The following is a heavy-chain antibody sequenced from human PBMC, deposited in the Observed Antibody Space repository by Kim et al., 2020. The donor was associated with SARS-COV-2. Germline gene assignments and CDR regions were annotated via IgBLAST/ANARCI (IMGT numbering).Heavy chain of an antibody. CDR2: ISSNEGST. J-gene: IGHJ4*01. Sequence: GGSLRLSCSASGFTFSSYAMHWVRQAPGKGLVYVSAISSNEGSTYYAASVKGRFTISRDNSKNTLYLQMSSLRAEATAAYSCVKEGRFYGSGNYYFDYWG. D-gene: IGHD3-10*01. V-gene: IGHV3-64D*09. CDR3: VKEGRFYGSGNYYFDY. CDR1: GFTFSSYA.